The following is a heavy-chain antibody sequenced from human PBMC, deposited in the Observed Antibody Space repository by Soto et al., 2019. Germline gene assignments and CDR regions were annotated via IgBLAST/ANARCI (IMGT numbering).Heavy chain of an antibody. J-gene: IGHJ4*02. CDR3: ARGSSSCYGRCFDY. D-gene: IGHD2-2*01. Sequence: PSETLSLTCTVSGGSFSAYYWSWIRQSPGKGLEWFGYISYSGSTNYNPSLKSRLTISLDTSKNQFSLSLSSVTAADTAVYYCARGSSSCYGRCFDYWGQGTLVTVSS. V-gene: IGHV4-59*01. CDR1: GGSFSAYY. CDR2: ISYSGST.